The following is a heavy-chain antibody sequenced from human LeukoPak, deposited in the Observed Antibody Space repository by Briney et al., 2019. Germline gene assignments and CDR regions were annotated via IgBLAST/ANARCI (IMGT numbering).Heavy chain of an antibody. Sequence: ASVKVSCKASGYTFTSYGINWVRQATGQGLEWMGWMNPNSGNTGYAQKFQGRVTMTRNTSISTAYMELSSLRSEDTAVYYCARGGEIDIPNDYWGQGTLVTVSS. D-gene: IGHD2-21*01. CDR3: ARGGEIDIPNDY. CDR1: GYTFTSYG. J-gene: IGHJ4*02. CDR2: MNPNSGNT. V-gene: IGHV1-8*02.